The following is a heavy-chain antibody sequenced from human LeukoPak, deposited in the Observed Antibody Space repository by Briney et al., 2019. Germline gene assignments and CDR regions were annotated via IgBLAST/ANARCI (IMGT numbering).Heavy chain of an antibody. Sequence: PSETLSLTCTVSSDSISSSSYYWGWIRQPPGKGLEWLGSSYYSGSTYYNPSLKSRVTISVDTSKNQFSLNLYSVTAAKTAVFYCATSYYYDFRQIDYWGQGTLVTVSS. CDR1: SDSISSSSYY. V-gene: IGHV4-39*01. J-gene: IGHJ4*02. D-gene: IGHD3-22*01. CDR2: SYYSGST. CDR3: ATSYYYDFRQIDY.